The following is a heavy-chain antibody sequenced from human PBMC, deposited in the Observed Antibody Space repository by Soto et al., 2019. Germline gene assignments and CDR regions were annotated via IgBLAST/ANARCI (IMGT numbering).Heavy chain of an antibody. V-gene: IGHV3-23*01. D-gene: IGHD3-22*01. J-gene: IGHJ4*02. CDR2: MSISSGGT. Sequence: PGGSLRLSCAASGFTFSSYAMTWVRQAPGKGLEWVSAMSISSGGTYYADSVKGRFTISRDNSKNTLYLQMNSLRVEDTAVYYCAKNTHTVVTTIDYWGQGTLVTVSS. CDR3: AKNTHTVVTTIDY. CDR1: GFTFSSYA.